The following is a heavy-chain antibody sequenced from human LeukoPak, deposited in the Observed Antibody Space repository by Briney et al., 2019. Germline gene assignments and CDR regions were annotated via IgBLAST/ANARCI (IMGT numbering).Heavy chain of an antibody. CDR3: ARDYGDYGEYYFDY. V-gene: IGHV3-30-3*01. CDR1: GFAFSSYA. Sequence: PGGSLRLSCAASGFAFSSYAMHWVRQAPGKGLEWVAVISYDGSNKYYADSVKGRFTISRDNSKNTLYLQMNSLRAEDTAVYYCARDYGDYGEYYFDYWGQGTLVTVSS. CDR2: ISYDGSNK. J-gene: IGHJ4*02. D-gene: IGHD4-17*01.